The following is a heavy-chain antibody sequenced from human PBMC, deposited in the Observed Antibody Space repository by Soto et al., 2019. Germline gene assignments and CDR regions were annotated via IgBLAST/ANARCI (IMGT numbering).Heavy chain of an antibody. J-gene: IGHJ6*03. V-gene: IGHV3-23*01. D-gene: IGHD3-16*01. CDR2: IRGSGSSA. CDR3: AKRGGDYDSRYHYYMDV. CDR1: GFTFSCYA. Sequence: GGSLRLSCAASGFTFSCYAMNWVRQSPGKGLEWVGSIRGSGSSAYYPDSVEGRFTISRDNSKNTLYLQMNSLRAEDTAVYYCAKRGGDYDSRYHYYMDVWGKGTTVTVSS.